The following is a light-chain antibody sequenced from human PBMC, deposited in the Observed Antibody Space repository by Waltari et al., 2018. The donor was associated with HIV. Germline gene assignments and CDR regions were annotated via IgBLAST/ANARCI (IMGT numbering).Light chain of an antibody. CDR3: CSYTGSYTWV. J-gene: IGLJ3*02. Sequence: SALRHLLPFTAAPGRSVTISCTGTSTDVGGYNFISWYPQHPGKAPKLVIYDVSKWPSGVPDRFTGSKSVNTASLTVSGLQAEEEADYSCCSYTGSYTWVFGGGTELTVL. CDR2: DVS. V-gene: IGLV2-11*01. CDR1: STDVGGYNF.